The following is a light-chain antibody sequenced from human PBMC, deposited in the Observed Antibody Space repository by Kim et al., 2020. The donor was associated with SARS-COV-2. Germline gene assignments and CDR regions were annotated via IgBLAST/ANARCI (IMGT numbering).Light chain of an antibody. CDR2: DVT. CDR3: SSYTSSSSRV. J-gene: IGLJ3*02. Sequence: QSVVTQPASVSGSPGQSITISCAGTSSDVGGYDYVSWYQQHPGKVPKLMIYDVTNRPSGVSNRFSGSKSGNTASLTISELQAEDEADYYCSSYTSSSSRVFGGGTQLTVL. CDR1: SSDVGGYDY. V-gene: IGLV2-14*03.